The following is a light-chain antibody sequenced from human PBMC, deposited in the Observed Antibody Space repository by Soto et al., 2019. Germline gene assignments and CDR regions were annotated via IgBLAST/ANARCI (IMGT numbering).Light chain of an antibody. CDR3: QQYGSSQAT. J-gene: IGKJ1*01. CDR1: QSVSSSY. CDR2: GAS. Sequence: IVLTQSPGTLSLSPGEISTLSCMASQSVSSSYLAWYKQNSGQAPRLLIYGASTRATGIQDRFSGSGSGPDFHIKIRRLEPEDFEVYYCQQYGSSQATFGQGTKVDIK. V-gene: IGKV3-20*01.